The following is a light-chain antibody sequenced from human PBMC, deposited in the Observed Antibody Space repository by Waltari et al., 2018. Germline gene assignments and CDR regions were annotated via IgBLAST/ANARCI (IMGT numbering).Light chain of an antibody. CDR2: CAC. CDR1: QHGGSSH. CDR3: QQYGTSSDK. J-gene: IGKJ2*01. V-gene: IGKV3-20*01. Sequence: RDTQHGGSSHFAWDQENPGRAPRVFICCACSKATGIPDRFSCSGYGADFTHSISRPEPEDFAVYYCQQYGTSSDKFGQGTKVELK.